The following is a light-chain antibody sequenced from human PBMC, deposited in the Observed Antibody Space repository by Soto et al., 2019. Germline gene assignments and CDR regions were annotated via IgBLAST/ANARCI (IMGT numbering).Light chain of an antibody. V-gene: IGKV1-5*03. CDR2: KAS. Sequence: EIQMTQSPSTLSASVGDRFTITCRASQSISNWLAWYQQKPGKAPKLLIYKASSLESGVSSRFSGSGSGTEFTLTISSLQPDDFATYYCQQYNGTFGQGTRLENK. CDR3: QQYNGT. J-gene: IGKJ5*01. CDR1: QSISNW.